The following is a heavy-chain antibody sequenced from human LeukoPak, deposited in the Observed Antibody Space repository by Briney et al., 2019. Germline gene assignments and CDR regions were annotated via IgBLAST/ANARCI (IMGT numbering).Heavy chain of an antibody. Sequence: GGSLRLSCEASRLTFSNYLMHWVRQAPGKGLMWVSSINTDGSSTTYADSVKGRFTVSRDNTKNTLYLQMNSLRAEDTAVYYCARGSYYNLSWGYWGQGTLVTVSS. CDR2: INTDGSST. CDR3: ARGSYYNLSWGY. V-gene: IGHV3-74*03. CDR1: RLTFSNYL. D-gene: IGHD3-10*01. J-gene: IGHJ4*02.